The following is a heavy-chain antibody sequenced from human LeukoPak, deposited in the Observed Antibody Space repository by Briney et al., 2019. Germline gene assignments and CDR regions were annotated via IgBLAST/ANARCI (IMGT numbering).Heavy chain of an antibody. V-gene: IGHV3-49*04. CDR3: TRESGYFSGNLGWFDF. D-gene: IGHD3-3*01. CDR2: IRSKAYGGTI. Sequence: QPGRSLRLSCTASGFTFGDYAMSWVRQAPGKGLEWVGFIRSKAYGGTIEYAASVKGRFTISRDDSKRIAYLQMNSLKTEDTAVYYCTRESGYFSGNLGWFDFWGQGTLVTVSS. CDR1: GFTFGDYA. J-gene: IGHJ4*02.